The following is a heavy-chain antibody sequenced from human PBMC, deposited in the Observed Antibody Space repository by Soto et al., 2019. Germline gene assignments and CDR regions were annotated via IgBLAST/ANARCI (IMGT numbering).Heavy chain of an antibody. D-gene: IGHD3-16*01. J-gene: IGHJ6*02. V-gene: IGHV1-18*01. CDR3: ARDQSFDRTYYYGIDV. CDR1: GYPFTHYG. Sequence: QVQVVQSGVEVKKPGASVRVSCKSSGYPFTHYGITWIRQARGQGLGWMGWISPFNGNTNYGQTLQGRVTLTTETSTSTVYMELRSLRSDDTAVYYCARDQSFDRTYYYGIDVWGQGTTVTVSS. CDR2: ISPFNGNT.